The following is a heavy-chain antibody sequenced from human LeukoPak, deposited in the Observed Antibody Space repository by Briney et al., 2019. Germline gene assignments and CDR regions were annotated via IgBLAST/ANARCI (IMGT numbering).Heavy chain of an antibody. CDR1: GFTFSSYW. Sequence: GGSLRLSCAASGFTFSSYWMSWVRQAPGKGLEWVANIKQDGSEKYYVGSVKGRFTISRDNAKNSLYLQMNSLRAEDTAVYYCAREIAVANDAFDIWGQGTMATVSS. D-gene: IGHD6-19*01. CDR2: IKQDGSEK. V-gene: IGHV3-7*01. J-gene: IGHJ3*02. CDR3: AREIAVANDAFDI.